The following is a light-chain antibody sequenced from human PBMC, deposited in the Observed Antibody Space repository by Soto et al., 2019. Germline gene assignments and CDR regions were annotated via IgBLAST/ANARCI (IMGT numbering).Light chain of an antibody. CDR2: DAS. CDR1: ESVGRF. Sequence: EIVLTQSPATLSLSPGERATLSCRASESVGRFVAWYQQKPGQAPRLLIYDASNRATGVPARFSGSGSGIDFTLSISSLEPEDFATYYCQKYNSASWTFGQGTKVDI. J-gene: IGKJ1*01. CDR3: QKYNSASWT. V-gene: IGKV3-11*01.